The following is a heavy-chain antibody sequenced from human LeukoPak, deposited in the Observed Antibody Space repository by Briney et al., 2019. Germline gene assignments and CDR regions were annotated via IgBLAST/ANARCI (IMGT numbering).Heavy chain of an antibody. CDR2: IIPIFGTA. Sequence: WASVKVSCKASGGTFSSYAISWVRQAPGQGLEWMGGIIPIFGTANYAQKFQGRVTMTMDTSTSTVYMELRSLRSEDTAVYYCARTRERRNIFDYWGQGTLVTVSS. D-gene: IGHD1/OR15-1a*01. CDR3: ARTRERRNIFDY. V-gene: IGHV1-69*05. J-gene: IGHJ4*02. CDR1: GGTFSSYA.